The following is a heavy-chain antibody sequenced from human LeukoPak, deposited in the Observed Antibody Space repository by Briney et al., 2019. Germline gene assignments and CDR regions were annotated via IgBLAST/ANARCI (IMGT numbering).Heavy chain of an antibody. Sequence: PGGSLRLSCAASGFTFSSYSMNWVRQAPGKGLEWVSSISSSSSYIYYADSVKGRFTISRDNAKNSLYLQMNSLRAEDTAVYYCARDRVWFGELLYPRAFDIWGQGTMVTVSS. CDR3: ARDRVWFGELLYPRAFDI. CDR1: GFTFSSYS. CDR2: ISSSSSYI. V-gene: IGHV3-21*01. D-gene: IGHD3-10*01. J-gene: IGHJ3*02.